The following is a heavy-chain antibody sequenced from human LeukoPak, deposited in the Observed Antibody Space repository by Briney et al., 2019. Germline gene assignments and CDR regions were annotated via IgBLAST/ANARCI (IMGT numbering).Heavy chain of an antibody. J-gene: IGHJ5*02. Sequence: PSETLSLTCTVSGGSISSYYWSWIRQPPGKGLEWIGYIYYSGSTNYNPSLKSRVTISVDTSKNQFSLKLSSVTAADTAVYYCARELYSGSFPLDPWGQGTLVTVSS. CDR1: GGSISSYY. CDR3: ARELYSGSFPLDP. V-gene: IGHV4-59*01. D-gene: IGHD1-26*01. CDR2: IYYSGST.